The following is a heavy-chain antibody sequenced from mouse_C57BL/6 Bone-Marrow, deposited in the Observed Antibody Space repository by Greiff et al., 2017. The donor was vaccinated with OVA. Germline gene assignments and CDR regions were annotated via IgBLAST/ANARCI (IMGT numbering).Heavy chain of an antibody. CDR1: GYTFASYW. D-gene: IGHD1-1*01. Sequence: VQLQQPGTELVKPGASVKLSCKASGYTFASYWMHWVKQRPGQGLEWIGNINPSNGGTNYNEKFKSKATLTVDKSSSTAYMQLSSLTSEDSAVYYCARSLYYYGSSLDYWGQGTTLTVSS. J-gene: IGHJ2*01. CDR3: ARSLYYYGSSLDY. CDR2: INPSNGGT. V-gene: IGHV1-53*01.